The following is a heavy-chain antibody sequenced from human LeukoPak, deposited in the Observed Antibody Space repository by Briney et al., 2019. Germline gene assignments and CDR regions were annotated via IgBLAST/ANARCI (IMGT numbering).Heavy chain of an antibody. V-gene: IGHV3-23*01. CDR1: GITLSNYG. D-gene: IGHD3-22*01. CDR3: AKRGVVIRVILVGFQKEAYYFDS. J-gene: IGHJ4*02. CDR2: ISGSGGGT. Sequence: GGSLRLSCAVSGITLSNYGMSWVRQAPGKGLEWVAGISGSGGGTSYADSVKGRFTISRDNPKTTLFLQMNNLRAEDTAVYFCAKRGVVIRVILVGFQKEAYYFDSWGQGALVAVSS.